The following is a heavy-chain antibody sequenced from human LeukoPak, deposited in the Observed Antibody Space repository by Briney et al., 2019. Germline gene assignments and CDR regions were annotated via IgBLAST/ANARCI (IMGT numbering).Heavy chain of an antibody. CDR2: IIPIFGTA. Sequence: SVKVSCKASGGTFSSYAISWVRQAPGQGLEWMGRIIPIFGTANYAQKFQGRVTITTDESTSTAYMELSSLRSEDTAVYYCANNDYDILTGYHFSNPRLGIDWGQGTLDTVSS. D-gene: IGHD3-9*01. CDR3: ANNDYDILTGYHFSNPRLGID. J-gene: IGHJ4*02. CDR1: GGTFSSYA. V-gene: IGHV1-69*05.